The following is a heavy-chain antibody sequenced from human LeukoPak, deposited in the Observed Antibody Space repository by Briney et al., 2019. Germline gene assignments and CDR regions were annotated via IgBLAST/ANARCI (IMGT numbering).Heavy chain of an antibody. V-gene: IGHV1-2*02. Sequence: ASVKVSCKASGYTFTGYYMHWVRQAPGQGLEWMGWINPNSGGTNYAQKFQGRVTMTRDTSISTAYMELSRLRSDDTAVYYCARGVRGYYDSSGYYYDYWGQGTLVIVSS. D-gene: IGHD3-22*01. J-gene: IGHJ4*02. CDR1: GYTFTGYY. CDR2: INPNSGGT. CDR3: ARGVRGYYDSSGYYYDY.